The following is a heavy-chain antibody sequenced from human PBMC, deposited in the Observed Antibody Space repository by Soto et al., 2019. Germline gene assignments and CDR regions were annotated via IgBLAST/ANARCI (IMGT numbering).Heavy chain of an antibody. D-gene: IGHD2-2*01. CDR1: GYTFTSYD. V-gene: IGHV1-8*01. CDR3: ARGGGYCSSTSCYLTPLYYYYGMDV. CDR2: MNPNSGNT. J-gene: IGHJ6*02. Sequence: GASVKVSCKASGYTFTSYDINWVRQATGQGLEWMGWMNPNSGNTGYAQKFQGRVTMTRNTSISTAYMELSSLRSEDTAVYYCARGGGYCSSTSCYLTPLYYYYGMDVWGQGTTVTAP.